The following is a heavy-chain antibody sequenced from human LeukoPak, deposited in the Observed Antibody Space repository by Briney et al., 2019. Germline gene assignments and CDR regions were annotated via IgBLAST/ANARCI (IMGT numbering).Heavy chain of an antibody. J-gene: IGHJ4*02. CDR2: ISAYNGNT. CDR3: TRDQVGYCGSSSCSPGDY. D-gene: IGHD2-2*01. V-gene: IGHV1-18*01. CDR1: GYTFTSYG. Sequence: ASVKVSCKASGYTFTSYGISWVRQAPGQGLEWMGWISAYNGNTNYAQRPQGRVTMTTDTSTSTAYMELRSLRSDDTAIYYCTRDQVGYCGSSSCSPGDYWGQGTLVTVSS.